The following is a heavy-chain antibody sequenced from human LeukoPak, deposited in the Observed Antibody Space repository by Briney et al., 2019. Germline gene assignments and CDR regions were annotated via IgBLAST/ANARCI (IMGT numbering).Heavy chain of an antibody. CDR1: GDSISRSSHC. CDR3: ARLDFDWYGDYYYYMDV. CDR2: ICYSGTT. D-gene: IGHD3-9*01. J-gene: IGHJ6*03. Sequence: PSETLSLTCTVSGDSISRSSHCWGWIRQPPGKGLEWIGSICYSGTTYYNPSLKSRVTISADTSKNHFSLKLSSVTAADTAVYYCARLDFDWYGDYYYYMDVWGKGTTVTISS. V-gene: IGHV4-39*02.